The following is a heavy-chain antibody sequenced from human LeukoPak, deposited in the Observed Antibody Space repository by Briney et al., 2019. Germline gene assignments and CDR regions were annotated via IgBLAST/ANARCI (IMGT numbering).Heavy chain of an antibody. CDR3: ARERVGMATSFDF. J-gene: IGHJ4*02. V-gene: IGHV3-21*01. Sequence: GGSLRLSCAASGFTFSPYTMNWVRQAPGKGLEWVSSIDTSSSYIYYADSVKGRFTIYRDNAKTSLYLQMNGLSAEDTAVYYCARERVGMATSFDFWGQGALVTVSS. D-gene: IGHD5-24*01. CDR2: IDTSSSYI. CDR1: GFTFSPYT.